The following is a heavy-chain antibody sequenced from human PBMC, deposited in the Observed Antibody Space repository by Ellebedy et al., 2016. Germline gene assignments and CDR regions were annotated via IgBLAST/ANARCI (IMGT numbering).Heavy chain of an antibody. V-gene: IGHV3-23*01. CDR3: REGHYSDV. Sequence: GGSLRLXXATSGIRFGDFFMSWVRQAPGKGLQWFSTISAGGDDTYLADSVKGRFTISRDNSRNILYLQMSRLRDEDSAIYYCREGHYSDVWGQGTQVTVSA. CDR1: GIRFGDFF. J-gene: IGHJ4*02. CDR2: ISAGGDDT.